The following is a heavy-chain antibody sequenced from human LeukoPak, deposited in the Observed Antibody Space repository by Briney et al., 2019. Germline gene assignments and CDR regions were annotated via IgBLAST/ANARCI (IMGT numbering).Heavy chain of an antibody. CDR1: GFTFSSYW. Sequence: PGGSLRLSCAASGFTFSSYWMHWVRQAPGKGLVWVSRINSDGSSTSYADSVKGRFTISRDNAKNTLYLQMNSLRAEDTAVYYCARGEYYDFWSGHYTVYYYYMDVWGKGTTVTVSS. CDR3: ARGEYYDFWSGHYTVYYYYMDV. J-gene: IGHJ6*03. D-gene: IGHD3-3*01. V-gene: IGHV3-74*01. CDR2: INSDGSST.